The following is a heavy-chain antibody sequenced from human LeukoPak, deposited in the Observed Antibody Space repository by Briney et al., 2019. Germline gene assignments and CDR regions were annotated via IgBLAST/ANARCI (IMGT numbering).Heavy chain of an antibody. V-gene: IGHV1-2*06. J-gene: IGHJ4*02. Sequence: ASVKVSCKASGYTFTGYYMHWVRQAPGQGLEWMGRINPNSGATHYAQKFQVRVTMNRDTSISTAYMELSRLRSDDTAVYYCARDHGSNFDYWGQGTLVTVSS. CDR2: INPNSGAT. D-gene: IGHD6-25*01. CDR1: GYTFTGYY. CDR3: ARDHGSNFDY.